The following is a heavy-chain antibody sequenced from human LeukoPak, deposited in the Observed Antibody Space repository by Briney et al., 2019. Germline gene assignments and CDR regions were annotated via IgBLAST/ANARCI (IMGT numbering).Heavy chain of an antibody. Sequence: GGSLRLSCATSGFTFGDYYMSWIRQAPGKGLEWVSYISSTGSTIYYADSVKGRFTISRDNAKNSLSLQMNSLRAEDTAVYYCARHLGPYYDYVWGSSFDYWGQGTLVTVSS. D-gene: IGHD3-16*01. CDR3: ARHLGPYYDYVWGSSFDY. J-gene: IGHJ4*02. V-gene: IGHV3-11*04. CDR1: GFTFGDYY. CDR2: ISSTGSTI.